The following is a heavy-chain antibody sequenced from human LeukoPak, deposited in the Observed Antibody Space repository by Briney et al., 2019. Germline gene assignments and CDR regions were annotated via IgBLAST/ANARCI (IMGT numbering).Heavy chain of an antibody. V-gene: IGHV5-51*01. Sequence: GESLKISFKGSGYRFTSYWIGWVRPMPGKGLEWMGIIYPGDSDTRYSPSFQGQVTISADKSISTAYLQWSSLKASDTAMYYCARRWTNYGGRYDYWGQGTLVTVSS. CDR3: ARRWTNYGGRYDY. CDR1: GYRFTSYW. J-gene: IGHJ4*02. CDR2: IYPGDSDT. D-gene: IGHD4-17*01.